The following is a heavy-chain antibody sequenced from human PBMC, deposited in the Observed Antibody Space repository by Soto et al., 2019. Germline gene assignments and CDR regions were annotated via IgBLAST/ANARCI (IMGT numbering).Heavy chain of an antibody. D-gene: IGHD5-12*01. J-gene: IGHJ4*02. CDR2: IIPVLGAA. V-gene: IGHV1-69*01. Sequence: QVQLVQSGAEVRKPGSSVQVSCKASGGTFDNYAIVWVRQAPGQGLEWVGGIIPVLGAANYAQKFQDKVTITADASPSKAYMGLSSLTSEDTAVYYCARVAPWLGYYFDYWGQGTLVTVSS. CDR1: GGTFDNYA. CDR3: ARVAPWLGYYFDY.